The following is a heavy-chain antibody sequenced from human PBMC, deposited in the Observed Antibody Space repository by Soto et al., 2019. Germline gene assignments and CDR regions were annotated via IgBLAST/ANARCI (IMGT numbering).Heavy chain of an antibody. J-gene: IGHJ4*02. CDR2: IYASGSP. Sequence: SETLCLTCTISGGSVSVYYWSWTRQSTGQGLEWIGYIYASGSPYYNPSLRSRVTISADTSKNQISLKLTSPTAADTAVYYCARGVGSSPPQYWGRGTLVTVSS. D-gene: IGHD1-26*01. CDR1: GGSVSVYY. CDR3: ARGVGSSPPQY. V-gene: IGHV4-59*02.